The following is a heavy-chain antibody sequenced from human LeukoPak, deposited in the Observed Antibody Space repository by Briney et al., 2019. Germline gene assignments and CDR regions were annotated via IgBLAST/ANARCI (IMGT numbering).Heavy chain of an antibody. CDR3: ARAVRIVVVAAPAFDI. J-gene: IGHJ3*02. V-gene: IGHV3-20*04. D-gene: IGHD2-15*01. Sequence: GGSLRLSCAASGFTFDDYGMSWVRQAPGKGLEWVSGINWNGGSTGYADSVKGRFTISRDNAKNSLYLQMNSLRAEDTALYYCARAVRIVVVAAPAFDIWGQGTMVTVSS. CDR1: GFTFDDYG. CDR2: INWNGGST.